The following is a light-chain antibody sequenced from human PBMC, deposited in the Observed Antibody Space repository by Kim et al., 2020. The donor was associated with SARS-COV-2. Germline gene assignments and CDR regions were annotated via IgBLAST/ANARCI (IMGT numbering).Light chain of an antibody. Sequence: SATINCKSSQSVLYSANNKNYLAWYQQKPGLPPKMLIYWASTRESGVPDRFSGSGSGTDFTLTISSLQAEDVAVYYCQQYYGSPYTFGQGTKLEI. V-gene: IGKV4-1*01. J-gene: IGKJ2*01. CDR2: WAS. CDR1: QSVLYSANNKNY. CDR3: QQYYGSPYT.